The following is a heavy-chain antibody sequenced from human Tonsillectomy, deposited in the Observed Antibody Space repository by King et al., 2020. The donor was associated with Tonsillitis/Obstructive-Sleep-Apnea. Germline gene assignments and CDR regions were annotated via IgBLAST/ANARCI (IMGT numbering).Heavy chain of an antibody. Sequence: VQLVESGGGLVQPGGSLRLPCAASGFTFTSYALSWVRKAPGKGLEWVSTISGTGGSTYYADSVKGRFTISRDNSKNTLFLQMNTLRAEDTAVHYCAKELSNWKDVPWFDPWGQGTLVTVSS. V-gene: IGHV3-23*04. J-gene: IGHJ5*02. CDR1: GFTFTSYA. D-gene: IGHD1-1*01. CDR3: AKELSNWKDVPWFDP. CDR2: ISGTGGST.